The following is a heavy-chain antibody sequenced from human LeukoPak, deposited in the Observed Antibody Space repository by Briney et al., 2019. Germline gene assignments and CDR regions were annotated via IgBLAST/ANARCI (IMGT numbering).Heavy chain of an antibody. J-gene: IGHJ5*02. CDR1: GASIRSSY. CDR3: ARLDRSGYEMGGTWFDP. CDR2: IYYTGST. Sequence: SETLFLTCTVSGASIRSSYWSWLRQPPGKGLEWIGYIYYTGSTNSNPSLKSRVTVSVDTSMNQFSLKLSSMTAADTAVYYCARLDRSGYEMGGTWFDPWGQGTLVTVSS. D-gene: IGHD3-22*01. V-gene: IGHV4-59*08.